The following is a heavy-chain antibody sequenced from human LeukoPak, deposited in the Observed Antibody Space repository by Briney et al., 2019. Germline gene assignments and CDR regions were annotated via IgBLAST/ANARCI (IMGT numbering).Heavy chain of an antibody. CDR3: ARDRY. J-gene: IGHJ4*02. CDR1: GFTFSSYN. CDR2: ISTGGSTI. V-gene: IGHV3-48*01. Sequence: PGGSLKLSCAASGFTFSSYNMNWVRQAPGRGLEWISYISTGGSTIYYADSVKGRFTISRDNAKNSLYLQMNSLRAEDTAVYYCARDRYWGQGTLVTVSS.